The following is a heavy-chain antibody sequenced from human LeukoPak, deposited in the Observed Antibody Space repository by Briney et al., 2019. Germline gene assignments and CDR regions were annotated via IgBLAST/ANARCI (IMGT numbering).Heavy chain of an antibody. D-gene: IGHD6-13*01. J-gene: IGHJ4*02. V-gene: IGHV3-15*01. Sequence: GGSLRLSCAASGFTVLNAWMSWVRQAPGKGLEWVGRIKSKSDGETIDYAAPVKSRFAISRDDSKNTLYLQMTSMKTEDTAVYYSTARIAAAGPSYWGQGTLVTVSS. CDR2: IKSKSDGETI. CDR1: GFTVLNAW. CDR3: TARIAAAGPSY.